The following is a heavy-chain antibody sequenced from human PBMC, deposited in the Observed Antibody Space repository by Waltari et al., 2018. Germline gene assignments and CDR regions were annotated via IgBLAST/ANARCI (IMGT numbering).Heavy chain of an antibody. CDR3: ATAAYTDDAFDI. Sequence: QVQLVQSGAEVKKPGASVKVSCKVSGYTLTEFSMHWVRQAPGKGLEWMGGFDPEDGETIYAQKCQGRVTMTEDTSTDTAYMELSSLRSEDTAVYYCATAAYTDDAFDIWGQGTMVTVSS. CDR1: GYTLTEFS. V-gene: IGHV1-24*01. D-gene: IGHD1-20*01. CDR2: FDPEDGET. J-gene: IGHJ3*02.